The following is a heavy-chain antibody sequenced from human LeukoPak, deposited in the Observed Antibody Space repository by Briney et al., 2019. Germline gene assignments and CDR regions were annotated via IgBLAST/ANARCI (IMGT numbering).Heavy chain of an antibody. CDR3: ARGLMGYYGDDLPIGY. D-gene: IGHD4-17*01. V-gene: IGHV3-48*04. Sequence: GGCLRVSCAASGVTLSSYKMNWVRQAPGKGLEWVSYIRSDSSTIYYADSVKGRFTISRDNANNSLYLQMNSLRAEDTAVYFCARGLMGYYGDDLPIGYWGQGTLVTVSS. CDR2: IRSDSSTI. J-gene: IGHJ4*02. CDR1: GVTLSSYK.